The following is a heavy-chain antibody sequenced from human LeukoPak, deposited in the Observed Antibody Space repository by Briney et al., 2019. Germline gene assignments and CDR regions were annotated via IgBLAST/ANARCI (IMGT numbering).Heavy chain of an antibody. J-gene: IGHJ4*02. CDR3: ARDLGGGSFDF. V-gene: IGHV4-31*03. CDR2: IYYSGST. Sequence: PSETLSLTCTVSGGSISNGVYYWSWIRQHPGKGLEWIGYIYYSGSTYYSPSLKSRLTMSVDTSKNQFSLKLSSVTAADTAVYYCARDLGGGSFDFWGQGTLVTVSS. CDR1: GGSISNGVYY. D-gene: IGHD2-15*01.